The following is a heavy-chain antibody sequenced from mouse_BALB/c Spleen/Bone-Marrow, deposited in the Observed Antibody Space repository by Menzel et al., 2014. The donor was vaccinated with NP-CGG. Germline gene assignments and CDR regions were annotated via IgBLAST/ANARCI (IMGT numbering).Heavy chain of an antibody. J-gene: IGHJ2*01. CDR3: ASYVYGYYFDY. Sequence: VQLQQSGAELVKPGASVKLSCTASGFNIKDTYMHWVKQRPEQGLEWIGRIDPANGNTKYDPKFQGKSTITADTSSNTSYLQLSSLTTEETAVYYGASYVYGYYFDYWGQGTTLTVSS. D-gene: IGHD2-2*01. CDR2: IDPANGNT. CDR1: GFNIKDTY. V-gene: IGHV14-3*02.